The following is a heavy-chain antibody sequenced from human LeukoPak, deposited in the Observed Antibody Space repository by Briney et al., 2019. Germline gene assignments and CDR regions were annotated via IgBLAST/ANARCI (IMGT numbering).Heavy chain of an antibody. CDR2: IHPSTGNP. Sequence: ASVKVSCKASGYTFTSYAMNWVRQAPGQGLEWMGWIHPSTGNPTYAQDFTGRFVFSLDTSVSTTYLQISSLKAEDTAVYYCARAYQRLGQLSLPDYWGQGTLVTVSS. J-gene: IGHJ4*02. CDR1: GYTFTSYA. D-gene: IGHD3-16*02. CDR3: ARAYQRLGQLSLPDY. V-gene: IGHV7-4-1*02.